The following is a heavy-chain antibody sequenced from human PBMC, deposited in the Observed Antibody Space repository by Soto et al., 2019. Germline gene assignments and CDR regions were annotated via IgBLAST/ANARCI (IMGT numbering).Heavy chain of an antibody. J-gene: IGHJ5*02. D-gene: IGHD3-3*01. CDR1: GYTFTSYG. CDR2: ISAYNGNT. V-gene: IGHV1-18*01. CDR3: ARVPLTIFGVVIVWFDP. Sequence: ASVKVSCKASGYTFTSYGISWVRQAPGQGLEWMGWISAYNGNTNYAQKLQGRVTMTTDTSTSTAYMELRSLRSDDTAVYYCARVPLTIFGVVIVWFDPWGQGTLVTVSS.